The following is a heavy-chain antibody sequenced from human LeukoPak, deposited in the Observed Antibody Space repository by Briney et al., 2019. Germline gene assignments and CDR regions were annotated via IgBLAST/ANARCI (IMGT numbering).Heavy chain of an antibody. CDR1: GYTFSGDY. D-gene: IGHD2-2*01. V-gene: IGHV1-2*02. CDR2: INPNSGDT. J-gene: IGHJ5*02. Sequence: GASVKVPWEASGYTFSGDYIHWVRQAPGQGLEWMGWINPNSGDTHYAQKFQGRVTMTRDTSSSTAYMDLNSLISDDTAVYYCARVQYQLLFEGNWFDPWGQGTLVTVSS. CDR3: ARVQYQLLFEGNWFDP.